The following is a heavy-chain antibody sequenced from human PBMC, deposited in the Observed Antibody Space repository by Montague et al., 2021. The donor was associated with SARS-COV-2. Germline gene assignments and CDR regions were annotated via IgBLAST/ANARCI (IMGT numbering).Heavy chain of an antibody. V-gene: IGHV4-59*13. CDR1: GGSLSTYY. CDR3: ARFFGLYYYGLDV. J-gene: IGHJ6*02. D-gene: IGHD3-10*01. Sequence: SETLSLTCTVSGGSLSTYYWSWIRQPPGKGLECIGYIYYTGNTNYNPSLKSRVTISVDTSKNQFSLKLGSVTAADTAVYYCARFFGLYYYGLDVWGQGTTVTVS. CDR2: IYYTGNT.